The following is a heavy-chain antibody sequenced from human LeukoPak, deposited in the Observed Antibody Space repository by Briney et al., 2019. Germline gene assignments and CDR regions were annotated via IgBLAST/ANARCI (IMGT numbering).Heavy chain of an antibody. V-gene: IGHV3-30*04. D-gene: IGHD6-13*01. CDR3: ARGRAGIAAAGFDY. CDR2: ISFDGANK. Sequence: QPGGSLRLSCATSGFTFSMSSMHWVRLAPGKGLEWLAGISFDGANKFSGDSVKGRFSISRANSKNTLYLQMNSLGLDDTAVYFCARGRAGIAAAGFDYWGRGTVVTVSS. CDR1: GFTFSMSS. J-gene: IGHJ4*02.